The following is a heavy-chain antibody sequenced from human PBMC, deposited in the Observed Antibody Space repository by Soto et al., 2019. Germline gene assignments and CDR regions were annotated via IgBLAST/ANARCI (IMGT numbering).Heavy chain of an antibody. CDR2: IYYSGST. CDR1: GGSISSYY. D-gene: IGHD3-3*01. Sequence: SETLSLTCTVSGGSISSYYWSWIRQPPEKGLEWIGYIYYSGSTNYNPSLKSRVTISVDTSKNQLSLKLSSVTAADTAVYYCARGPNHYDFWSGNWFDPWGQGTLVTVSS. J-gene: IGHJ5*02. V-gene: IGHV4-59*01. CDR3: ARGPNHYDFWSGNWFDP.